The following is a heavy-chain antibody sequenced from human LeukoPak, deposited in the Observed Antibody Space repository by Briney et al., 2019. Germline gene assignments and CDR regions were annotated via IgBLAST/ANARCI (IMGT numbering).Heavy chain of an antibody. D-gene: IGHD6-6*01. V-gene: IGHV5-10-1*01. Sequence: GESLKISCKGSGYSFTSYWISWLRQMPGKGLEWMGRIDPSDSYTNYSPSFQGHVTISADKSISTAYLRWSSLKASDTAMYYCARQPYSSSSVYYFDYWGQGTLVTVSS. CDR2: IDPSDSYT. CDR3: ARQPYSSSSVYYFDY. CDR1: GYSFTSYW. J-gene: IGHJ4*02.